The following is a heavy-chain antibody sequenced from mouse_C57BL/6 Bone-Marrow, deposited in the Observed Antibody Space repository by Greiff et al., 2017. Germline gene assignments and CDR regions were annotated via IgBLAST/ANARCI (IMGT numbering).Heavy chain of an antibody. CDR2: IYPRSGNT. Sequence: VQLQQSVAELARPGASVKLSCKASGYTFTSSGISCVKQRTGQGLEWIGEIYPRSGNTNYNEKFKGKATLTADKSSSTAYMALRSLPSEDHAVEFGTRRGRYWGNWDWVAYWGQGTLVTGSA. J-gene: IGHJ3*01. CDR1: GYTFTSSG. CDR3: TRRGRYWGNWDWVAY. D-gene: IGHD4-1*01. V-gene: IGHV1-81*01.